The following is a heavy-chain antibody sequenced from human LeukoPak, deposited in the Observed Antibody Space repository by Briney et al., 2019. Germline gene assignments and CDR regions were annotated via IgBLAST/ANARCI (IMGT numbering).Heavy chain of an antibody. CDR1: GYTFTVYY. V-gene: IGHV1-2*02. CDR3: ARDPPGDYGAQAARGRGDY. Sequence: ASVKVTCKASGYTFTVYYIHWVRQAPGQGLEWLGWINPTTGGTKYAQKFEGRVTMTRDTSITTAYMEVNRLRSDDTAVYYCARDPPGDYGAQAARGRGDYWGQGTLVTVSS. J-gene: IGHJ4*02. CDR2: INPTTGGT. D-gene: IGHD4-17*01.